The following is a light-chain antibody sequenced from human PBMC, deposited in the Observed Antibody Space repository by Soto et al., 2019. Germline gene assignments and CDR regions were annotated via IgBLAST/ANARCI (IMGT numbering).Light chain of an antibody. CDR1: QDISDY. CDR3: QQLTDWPPQWT. V-gene: IGKV1-9*01. Sequence: DIQLTQSPSFLSASVGDRVTITCRASQDISDYLAWYQQKPGKAPNLLIYEASTLQSGVPSRFSGSGSGTEFTLSVSSLQPEDFAVYYCQQLTDWPPQWTFGQGTKVEIK. J-gene: IGKJ1*01. CDR2: EAS.